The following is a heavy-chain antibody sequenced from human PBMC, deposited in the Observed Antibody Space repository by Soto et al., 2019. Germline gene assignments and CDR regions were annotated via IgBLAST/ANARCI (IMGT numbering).Heavy chain of an antibody. J-gene: IGHJ6*02. Sequence: ASVKVSCKASGYIFINYYIHWVRQAPGKGLEWMGRINPNSGVTNYAQKFQGWVTMTRDTSISTAYMELSRLRSDDTAVYYCARSGKYYYGSGSYYTRYYYYYGMDVWGQGTTVTVSS. CDR2: INPNSGVT. CDR1: GYIFINYY. CDR3: ARSGKYYYGSGSYYTRYYYYYGMDV. D-gene: IGHD3-10*01. V-gene: IGHV1-2*04.